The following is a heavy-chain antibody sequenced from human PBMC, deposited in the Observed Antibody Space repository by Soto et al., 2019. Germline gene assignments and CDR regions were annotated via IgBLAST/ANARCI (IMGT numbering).Heavy chain of an antibody. CDR1: GGTFSVYS. Sequence: SVKVSCKASGGTFSVYSINCVRQAPGQGLDWMGEIIPIFGTANYAQKFQGRVTITADESTSTAYMELSSLRSEDTAVYYCARDGGRHSGGIDYWGQGTLVTVSS. CDR3: ARDGGRHSGGIDY. D-gene: IGHD1-26*01. J-gene: IGHJ4*02. CDR2: IIPIFGTA. V-gene: IGHV1-69*13.